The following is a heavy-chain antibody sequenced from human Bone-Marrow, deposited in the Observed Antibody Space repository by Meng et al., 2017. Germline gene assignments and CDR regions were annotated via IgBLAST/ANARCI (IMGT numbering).Heavy chain of an antibody. D-gene: IGHD5-12*01. CDR2: IYYSGTT. J-gene: IGHJ3*02. CDR3: ATDLNSCYDQHDAFDI. Sequence: DWVRQPPGKGLEWIGSIYYSGTTYYNPSLNGRVTISLDTSKSQFSLTLNSVTAADTAIYYCATDLNSCYDQHDAFDIWGQGTMVTVSS. V-gene: IGHV4-39*07.